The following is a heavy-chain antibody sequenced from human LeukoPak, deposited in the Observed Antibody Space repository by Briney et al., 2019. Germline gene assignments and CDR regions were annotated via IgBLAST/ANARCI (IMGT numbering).Heavy chain of an antibody. Sequence: GASVKLSCKASGYTFTGYYIHWVRQAPGQGLEWMAWINPDSGDSYSAPNFQGRVTMTRDTSISTASMEVSWLTSDDTAVYYCPPGAATAFTYWGQGTLLTLS. CDR1: GYTFTGYY. J-gene: IGHJ1*01. CDR3: PPGAATAFTY. D-gene: IGHD6-25*01. V-gene: IGHV1-2*02. CDR2: INPDSGDS.